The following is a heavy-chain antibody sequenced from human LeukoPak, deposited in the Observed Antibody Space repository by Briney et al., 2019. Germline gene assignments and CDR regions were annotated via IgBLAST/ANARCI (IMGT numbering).Heavy chain of an antibody. V-gene: IGHV4-59*01. CDR2: IYYSGST. CDR1: GGSISSYY. Sequence: SETLSLTCTVSGGSISSYYWSWIRQPPGKGLEWIGYIYYSGSTNYNPSPKSRVTISVDTSKNQFSLKLTSVTAADTAVYYCARARTYSGYDYWGQGTLVTVSS. CDR3: ARARTYSGYDY. D-gene: IGHD5-12*01. J-gene: IGHJ4*02.